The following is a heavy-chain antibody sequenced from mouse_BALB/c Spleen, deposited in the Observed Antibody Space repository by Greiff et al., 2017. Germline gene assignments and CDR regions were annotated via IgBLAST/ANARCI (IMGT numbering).Heavy chain of an antibody. Sequence: EVQLVESGGGLVKPGGSLKLSCAASGFTFSSYAMSWVRQTPEKRLEWVASISSGGSTYYPDSVKGRFTISRDNARNILYLQMSSLRSEDTAMYYCAKWLPLDYWGQGTTLTVSS. D-gene: IGHD2-2*01. CDR1: GFTFSSYA. V-gene: IGHV5-6-5*01. J-gene: IGHJ2*01. CDR3: AKWLPLDY. CDR2: ISSGGST.